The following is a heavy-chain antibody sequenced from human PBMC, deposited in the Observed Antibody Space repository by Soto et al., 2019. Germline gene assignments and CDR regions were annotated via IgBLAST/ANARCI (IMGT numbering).Heavy chain of an antibody. D-gene: IGHD4-17*01. V-gene: IGHV3-53*01. CDR3: AKGTFSYGDYADY. CDR2: IYSGGST. J-gene: IGHJ4*02. Sequence: VGSLRLSCAASGFTVSSNYMSWVRQAPGKGLEWVSVIYSGGSTYYADSVKGRFTISRDNSKNTLYLQMNSLRAEDTAVYYCAKGTFSYGDYADYWGQGTLVTVSS. CDR1: GFTVSSNY.